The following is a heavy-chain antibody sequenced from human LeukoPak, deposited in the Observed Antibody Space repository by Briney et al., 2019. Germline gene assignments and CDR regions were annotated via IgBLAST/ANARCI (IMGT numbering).Heavy chain of an antibody. J-gene: IGHJ4*02. CDR3: ARGGGGDYEAGDY. CDR2: INAGNGNT. V-gene: IGHV1-3*01. Sequence: ASVKVSCKASGYTFTSYAMHWVRQAPGQRLEWMGWINAGNGNTKYSQKFQGRVTITRDTSASTAYMELSSLRSEDTAVYYCARGGGGDYEAGDYWGQGTLVTVSS. CDR1: GYTFTSYA. D-gene: IGHD4-17*01.